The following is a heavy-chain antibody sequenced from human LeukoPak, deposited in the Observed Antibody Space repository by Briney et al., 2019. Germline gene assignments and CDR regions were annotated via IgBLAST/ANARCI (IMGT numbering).Heavy chain of an antibody. CDR1: GFTFSSYA. V-gene: IGHV3-23*01. CDR2: ISGSGAGT. CDR3: AGPDWDY. Sequence: PGGSPRLSCAASGFTFSSYAMSWVRQAPGKGLEWVSGISGSGAGTYYADSVKGRFTISRDNSKNTLYLQMNSLRAEDTAVYYCAGPDWDYWGQGTLVTVSS. D-gene: IGHD3-9*01. J-gene: IGHJ4*02.